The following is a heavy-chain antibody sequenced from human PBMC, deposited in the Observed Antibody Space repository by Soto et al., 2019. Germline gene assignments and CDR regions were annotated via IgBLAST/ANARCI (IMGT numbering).Heavy chain of an antibody. CDR2: INAGNGNT. CDR1: GYTFTSYA. J-gene: IGHJ4*02. D-gene: IGHD2-21*02. Sequence: QGQLVQSGAEEKKPGASVKVSCKASGYTFTSYAMHWVCQAPGQRIEWMGWINAGNGNTKYSQKFQGRVNITRDTSASTAYLGLRRLRSEDTAVYYCTKSIVVVTALDYWGQGTLVTVSS. CDR3: TKSIVVVTALDY. V-gene: IGHV1-3*05.